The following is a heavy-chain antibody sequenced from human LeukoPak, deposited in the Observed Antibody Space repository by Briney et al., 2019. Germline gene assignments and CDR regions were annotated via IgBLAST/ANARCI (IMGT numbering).Heavy chain of an antibody. CDR3: AHKPDFDFWSGYPSWFDP. Sequence: SGPTLLNPPQTLTLTCTFSGFSLRTRGVGVGWIRQPPGKALEWLSLIYWDDDYPYSPSLKSRLTINKDTSKNQVVLTMNNMDPVDTATYYCAHKPDFDFWSGYPSWFDPWGQGTLVTVSS. CDR1: GFSLRTRGVG. CDR2: IYWDDDY. J-gene: IGHJ5*02. V-gene: IGHV2-5*02. D-gene: IGHD3-3*01.